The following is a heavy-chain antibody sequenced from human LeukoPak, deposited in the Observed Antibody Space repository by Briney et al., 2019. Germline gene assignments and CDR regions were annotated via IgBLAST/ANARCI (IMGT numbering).Heavy chain of an antibody. CDR3: ARDPVVRGAQFIDY. V-gene: IGHV3-7*01. D-gene: IGHD3-10*01. CDR1: GFTFSSYW. Sequence: GGSLRLSCAASGFTFSSYWMSWVRQAPGKGLEWVANIKQDGSEKYYVDSVKGRFTISRDNAKNSLYLQMNSLRAEDTAVYYCARDPVVRGAQFIDYWGQGTLVTVSS. CDR2: IKQDGSEK. J-gene: IGHJ4*02.